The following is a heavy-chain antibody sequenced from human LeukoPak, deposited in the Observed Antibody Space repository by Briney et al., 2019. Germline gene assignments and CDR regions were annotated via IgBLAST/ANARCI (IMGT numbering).Heavy chain of an antibody. D-gene: IGHD6-13*01. J-gene: IGHJ4*02. CDR2: MYTSGST. CDR3: ARSIAAAEPFDL. V-gene: IGHV4-4*07. CDR1: GVSISTYY. Sequence: PSETLSLTRTVSGVSISTYYWSWIRQPAGKGLEWIGRMYTSGSTNYNPSLKSRVPMSVDTSKNQFSLKLSSVTAADTAVYYCARSIAAAEPFDLWGQGTLVTVSS.